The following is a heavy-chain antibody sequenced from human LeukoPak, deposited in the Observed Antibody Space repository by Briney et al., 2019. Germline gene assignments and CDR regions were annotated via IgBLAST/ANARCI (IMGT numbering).Heavy chain of an antibody. Sequence: GGSLRLSCAASGFTFSSYWMSWVRQAPGKGLEWVANIKQDGSEKYYVDSVKGRFTISRDNAKNSLYLQMNSLRAEDTAVYYCARDLRDPGIAVAEVAFDNWGQGTMVTVSS. D-gene: IGHD6-19*01. CDR3: ARDLRDPGIAVAEVAFDN. V-gene: IGHV3-7*01. CDR1: GFTFSSYW. CDR2: IKQDGSEK. J-gene: IGHJ3*02.